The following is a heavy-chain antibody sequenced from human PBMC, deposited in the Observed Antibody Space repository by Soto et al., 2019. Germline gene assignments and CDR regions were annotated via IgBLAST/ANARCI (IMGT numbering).Heavy chain of an antibody. CDR3: AKDRLAGNFDY. CDR2: ISATGGST. Sequence: TGGSLRLSCAASGFTFINYAMNWVRQAPGKGLEWVATISATGGSTYYADSVKGRFTISRDNSKNTLYLQMNGLRVEDTAVYYCAKDRLAGNFDYWGQGTQVTVSS. J-gene: IGHJ4*02. CDR1: GFTFINYA. V-gene: IGHV3-23*01.